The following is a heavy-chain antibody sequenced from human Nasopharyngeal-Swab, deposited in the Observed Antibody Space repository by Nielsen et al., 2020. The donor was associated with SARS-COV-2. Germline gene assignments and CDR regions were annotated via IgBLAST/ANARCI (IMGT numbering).Heavy chain of an antibody. V-gene: IGHV3-23*01. J-gene: IGHJ4*02. CDR3: AMGSSGTTGEGY. D-gene: IGHD3-10*01. CDR1: GFTFGTPA. Sequence: GESLKISCVGSGFTFGTPAMTWVRQAPGKGLESVSSVSESGDVTYYADSVKGRFTISRDNSKNTLYLQMNSLRAEDTAVYYCAMGSSGTTGEGYWGQGALVTVSS. CDR2: VSESGDVT.